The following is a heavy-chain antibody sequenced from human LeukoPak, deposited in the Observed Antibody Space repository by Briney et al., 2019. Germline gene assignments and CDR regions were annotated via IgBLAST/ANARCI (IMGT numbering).Heavy chain of an antibody. J-gene: IGHJ4*02. D-gene: IGHD6-19*01. V-gene: IGHV3-7*01. CDR3: ARVAAMTGTVIDY. CDR2: IKQDGSEK. Sequence: GGSLRLSCAASEFSFSSYWMSWVRQAPGKGLEWVANIKQDGSEKYYVDSVKARFTISRDNAKNSLFLQMNSLRAEDTAVHYCARVAAMTGTVIDYWGQGTLVTVSS. CDR1: EFSFSSYW.